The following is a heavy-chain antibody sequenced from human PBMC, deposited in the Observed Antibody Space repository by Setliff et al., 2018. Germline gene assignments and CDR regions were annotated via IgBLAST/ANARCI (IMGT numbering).Heavy chain of an antibody. D-gene: IGHD3-16*01. CDR1: GYTFTGYY. CDR2: INPNSGGT. CDR3: ARDGGGDSDAFDI. J-gene: IGHJ3*02. Sequence: GASVKVSCKASGYTFTGYYMHWVRQAPGQGLEWMGWINPNSGGTNYAQKFQGWVTMTRDTSISTAYMELGRLRSDDTAVYFCARDGGGDSDAFDIWGQGTVVTVSS. V-gene: IGHV1-2*04.